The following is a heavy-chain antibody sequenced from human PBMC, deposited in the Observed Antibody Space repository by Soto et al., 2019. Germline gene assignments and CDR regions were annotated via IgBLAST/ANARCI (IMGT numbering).Heavy chain of an antibody. J-gene: IGHJ3*02. CDR1: GYTFTSYY. Sequence: ASVKVSCKASGYTFTSYYMHWVRQAPGQGLEWMGIINPSGGSTSYAQKFQGRVTMTRDTYTSTIYMELNSQRSEDTAVDYCARTKGWLQDIYAFDIWGQGTMVTVSS. D-gene: IGHD5-12*01. V-gene: IGHV1-46*01. CDR2: INPSGGST. CDR3: ARTKGWLQDIYAFDI.